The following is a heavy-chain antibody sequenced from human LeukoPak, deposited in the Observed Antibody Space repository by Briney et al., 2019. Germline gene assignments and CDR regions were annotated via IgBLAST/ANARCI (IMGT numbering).Heavy chain of an antibody. CDR3: ARGLDYVPFDP. V-gene: IGHV4-34*01. Sequence: SETLSLTCAVYGRSFSGYYWSWIRQPPGKGLEWIGEINHSGSTNYNPSLKSRVTISVDTSKNQFSLKLSSVTAADTAVYYCARGLDYVPFDPWGQGTLVTVSS. J-gene: IGHJ5*02. CDR2: INHSGST. CDR1: GRSFSGYY. D-gene: IGHD4-17*01.